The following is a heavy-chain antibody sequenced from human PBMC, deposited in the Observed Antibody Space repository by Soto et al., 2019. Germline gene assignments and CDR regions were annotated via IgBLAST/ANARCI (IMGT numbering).Heavy chain of an antibody. CDR2: ISSSSSTI. Sequence: GGSLRLSCAASGFTFSSYSMNWVRQAPGKGLEWVSYISSSSSTIYYADSVKGRFTISRDNAKNSLYLQMNSLRDEDTAVYYCARDRLPPRAYYDFWSGYLPLEPDYYYYYGMDVWGQGTTVTVSS. CDR1: GFTFSSYS. CDR3: ARDRLPPRAYYDFWSGYLPLEPDYYYYYGMDV. J-gene: IGHJ6*02. D-gene: IGHD3-3*01. V-gene: IGHV3-48*02.